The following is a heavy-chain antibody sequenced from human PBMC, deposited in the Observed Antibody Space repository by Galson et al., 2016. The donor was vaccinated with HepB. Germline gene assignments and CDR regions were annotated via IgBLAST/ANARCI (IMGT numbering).Heavy chain of an antibody. D-gene: IGHD4-23*01. Sequence: SLRLSCAASGFSFSDYYMSWIRQAPGKGLEWVSYMSSSGTTIYYADSVKGRFTISRDNAKNSLYLQMNSLKADDTAVYYCARRGGNSRYFDNWGQGTLVTVSS. CDR2: MSSSGTTI. CDR1: GFSFSDYY. J-gene: IGHJ4*02. CDR3: ARRGGNSRYFDN. V-gene: IGHV3-11*01.